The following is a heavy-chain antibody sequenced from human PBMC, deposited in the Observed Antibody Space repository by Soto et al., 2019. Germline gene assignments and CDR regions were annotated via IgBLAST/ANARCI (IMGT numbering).Heavy chain of an antibody. CDR2: ITWNSGSI. Sequence: QTGGSLRLSCAASGFTFDDYAMHWVRQAPGKGLEWVSGITWNSGSIVYADSVKGRFTISRDNAKNSLYLQMNSLRTEDTAFYYCAKAGQGVRGYYYFDYWGQGTLVTVSS. D-gene: IGHD3-10*01. V-gene: IGHV3-9*01. CDR3: AKAGQGVRGYYYFDY. CDR1: GFTFDDYA. J-gene: IGHJ4*02.